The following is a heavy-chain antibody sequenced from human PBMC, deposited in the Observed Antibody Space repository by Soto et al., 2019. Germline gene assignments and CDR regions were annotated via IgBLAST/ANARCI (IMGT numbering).Heavy chain of an antibody. CDR3: ARGWDTSMEDFDY. V-gene: IGHV3-11*06. CDR1: GFTLSDYY. Sequence: KPGGSLRLSCAASGFTLSDYYMYWIRQAPGKGLEWVSYLSSSATYTNYADSVKGRFTISRDNAKNSLYLQMNSVRAEDTGVYYCARGWDTSMEDFDYWGQGNLVTAPQ. CDR2: LSSSATYT. J-gene: IGHJ4*01. D-gene: IGHD5-18*01.